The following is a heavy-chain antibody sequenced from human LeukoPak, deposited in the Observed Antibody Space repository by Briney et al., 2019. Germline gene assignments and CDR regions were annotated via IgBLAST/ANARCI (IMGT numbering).Heavy chain of an antibody. V-gene: IGHV4-59*12. Sequence: SETLSLTCTVSGGSISSYYWSWIRQPPGKGLEWIGYIYYSGSTNYNPSLKSRVTISVDTSKNQFSLKLSSVTAADTAVYYCARRRSKAVGAKGLDYWGQGTLVTVSS. CDR2: IYYSGST. D-gene: IGHD1-26*01. J-gene: IGHJ4*02. CDR1: GGSISSYY. CDR3: ARRRSKAVGAKGLDY.